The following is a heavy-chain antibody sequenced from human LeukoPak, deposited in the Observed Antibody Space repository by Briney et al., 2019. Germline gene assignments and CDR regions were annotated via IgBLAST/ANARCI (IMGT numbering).Heavy chain of an antibody. CDR2: ISMNVQTT. Sequence: GGSLRLSCSASGFTFTSHVMHWVRQAPGKGLQCVSGISMNVQTTYYAGSVKGRFTISRDSSKNTVYLQMNSLTAEDTAVYYCVREGLERRTNFDYWGQGTLVSVSS. CDR1: GFTFTSHV. V-gene: IGHV3-64D*06. CDR3: VREGLERRTNFDY. J-gene: IGHJ4*02. D-gene: IGHD1-1*01.